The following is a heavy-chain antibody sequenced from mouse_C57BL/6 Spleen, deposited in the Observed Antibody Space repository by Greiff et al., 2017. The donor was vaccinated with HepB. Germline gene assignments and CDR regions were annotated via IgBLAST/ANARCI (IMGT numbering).Heavy chain of an antibody. Sequence: VQLVESGAELVRPGASVKLSCKASGYTFTDYYINWVKQRPGQGLEWIARIYPGSGNTYYNEKFKGKATLTAEKSSSTAYMQLSSLTSEDSAVYFCARSAGTGDAMDYWGQGTSVTVSS. J-gene: IGHJ4*01. CDR3: ARSAGTGDAMDY. D-gene: IGHD4-1*01. CDR1: GYTFTDYY. V-gene: IGHV1-76*01. CDR2: IYPGSGNT.